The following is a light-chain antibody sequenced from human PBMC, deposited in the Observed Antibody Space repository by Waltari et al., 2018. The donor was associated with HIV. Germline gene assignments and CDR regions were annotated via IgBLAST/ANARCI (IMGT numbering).Light chain of an antibody. Sequence: SYVLTQPPSVSVAPGQTARVTCGGNNLGSESVPWYQQKPGQAPVLVVYDDSEGRAVIPERFSGSNCGNTASLTSSRVGAGDEDNYYCQVWDSSNDHVLFGGGSKLTVL. CDR3: QVWDSSNDHVL. V-gene: IGLV3-21*02. J-gene: IGLJ2*01. CDR1: NLGSES. CDR2: DDS.